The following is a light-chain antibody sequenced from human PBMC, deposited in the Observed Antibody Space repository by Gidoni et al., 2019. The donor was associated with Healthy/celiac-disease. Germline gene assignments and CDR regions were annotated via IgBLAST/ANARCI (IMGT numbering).Light chain of an antibody. Sequence: IVLTQSPATLSLSPGERASLSCRASQVVSSYLAWYQQKPGQAPRLLIYDASNRATGIPARFSGSGSGTDFTLTISSLEPEDFAVYYCQRRSNWPPYSFGQGTKLEIK. J-gene: IGKJ2*03. CDR3: QRRSNWPPYS. CDR1: QVVSSY. V-gene: IGKV3-11*01. CDR2: DAS.